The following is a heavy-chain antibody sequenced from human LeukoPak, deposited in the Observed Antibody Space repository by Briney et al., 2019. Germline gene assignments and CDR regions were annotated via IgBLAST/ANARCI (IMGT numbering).Heavy chain of an antibody. CDR2: INSDGSST. V-gene: IGHV3-74*01. D-gene: IGHD3-22*01. CDR3: ASGEFDYYDSIIF. J-gene: IGHJ4*02. Sequence: GGSLRLSCGASGFTFSSYWMHWVRQAPGKGLVWVSRINSDGSSTSYADSVKGRFTISRDNAKKTLYLQMNSLRAEDTAVYYCASGEFDYYDSIIFGGQGTLVTVSS. CDR1: GFTFSSYW.